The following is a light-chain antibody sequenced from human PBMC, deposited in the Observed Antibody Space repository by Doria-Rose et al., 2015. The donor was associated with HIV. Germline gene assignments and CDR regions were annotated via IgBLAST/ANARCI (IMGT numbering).Light chain of an antibody. CDR1: QDINNC. CDR2: DAS. CDR3: QQYENLPLT. V-gene: IGKV1-33*01. Sequence: DIRMTQSPSSLSASVGARVTISCQASQDINNCLNWYQQKPGKAPKLLSYDASILETGVPSRFSGSGSVTDFNFTVSSLQPEDIATYYCQQYENLPLTFGGGTKIEI. J-gene: IGKJ4*01.